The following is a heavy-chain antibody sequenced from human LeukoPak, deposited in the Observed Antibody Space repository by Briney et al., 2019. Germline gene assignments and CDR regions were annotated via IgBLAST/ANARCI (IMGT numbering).Heavy chain of an antibody. CDR3: ARGGTTGAHYYYGVDV. J-gene: IGHJ6*02. D-gene: IGHD4-17*01. Sequence: SETLSLTCTVSGGSITGYYWSWIRQPPGKGLEWIGDIYYSGSTNYNPSLKSRVTISVDTSKNQFSLKLSSVAAADTAVYYCARGGTTGAHYYYGVDVWGQGTTVIVSS. CDR2: IYYSGST. CDR1: GGSITGYY. V-gene: IGHV4-59*01.